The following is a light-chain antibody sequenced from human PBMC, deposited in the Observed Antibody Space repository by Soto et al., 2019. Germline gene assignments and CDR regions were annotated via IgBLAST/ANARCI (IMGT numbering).Light chain of an antibody. CDR1: SSNIGATYD. CDR2: GNS. CDR3: QSYDSSLSAHYV. J-gene: IGLJ1*01. V-gene: IGLV1-40*01. Sequence: QLVLTQPPSVSGAPGQRVTISCTGSSSNIGATYDVQWYQQLPGTAPKLLIYGNSNRPSGVPDRFSGSKSGTSASLAITGPQADDEADYYCQSYDSSLSAHYVFGTGTKVTVL.